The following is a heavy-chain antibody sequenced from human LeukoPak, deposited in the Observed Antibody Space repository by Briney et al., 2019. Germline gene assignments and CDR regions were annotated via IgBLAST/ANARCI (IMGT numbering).Heavy chain of an antibody. CDR3: ARDGGWYYFDY. J-gene: IGHJ4*02. CDR2: IYYSGST. Sequence: SETLSLTCTVSGGSISSYYWSWIRQPPGKGLEWIGYIYYSGSTNYNPSLKSRVTISVDTSKNQFSLKLSSVTAADTAVYYCARDGGWYYFDYWGQGTLVTVSS. CDR1: GGSISSYY. D-gene: IGHD6-19*01. V-gene: IGHV4-59*01.